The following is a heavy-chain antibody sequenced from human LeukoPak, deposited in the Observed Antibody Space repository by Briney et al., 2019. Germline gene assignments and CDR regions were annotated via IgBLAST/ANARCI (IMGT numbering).Heavy chain of an antibody. Sequence: GASVKFSCRASGYTLTTYYIHWVRKAPGQGLEWMGIINPTGGSTTYAQKFQGRVTMTRDTSTSTVFMEVNSLRSEDTAVYYCALYSSTWYWGQGTLVTVSS. CDR2: INPTGGST. J-gene: IGHJ4*02. CDR3: ALYSSTWY. V-gene: IGHV1-46*01. D-gene: IGHD6-13*01. CDR1: GYTLTTYY.